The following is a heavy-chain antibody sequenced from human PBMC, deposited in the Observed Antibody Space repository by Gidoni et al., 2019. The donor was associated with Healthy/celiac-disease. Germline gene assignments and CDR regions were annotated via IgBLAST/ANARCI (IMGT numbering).Heavy chain of an antibody. CDR1: GFTFSSYA. D-gene: IGHD2-15*01. J-gene: IGHJ4*02. V-gene: IGHV3-30-3*01. CDR3: ARWGYCSGGSCYPTHAIDY. Sequence: QVQLVESGGGVVQPGRSLRLYCAAAGFTFSSYAMHWVRKAPGKGLEWVAVISYDGSNKYYADSVKGRFTISRDNSKNTLYLQMNSLRAEDTAVYYCARWGYCSGGSCYPTHAIDYWGQGTLVTVSS. CDR2: ISYDGSNK.